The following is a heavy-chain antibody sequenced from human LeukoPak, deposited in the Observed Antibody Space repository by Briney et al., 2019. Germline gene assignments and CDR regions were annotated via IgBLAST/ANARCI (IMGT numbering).Heavy chain of an antibody. J-gene: IGHJ6*04. CDR3: ARVLTGYTNYYYYGMDV. Sequence: PGESLRLSCAASGFTFSSYAMHWVRQAPGKGLEWVAVISYDGSNKYYADSVKGRFTISRDNSKNTLYLQMNSLRAEDTAVYYCARVLTGYTNYYYYGMDVWGKGTTVTVSS. V-gene: IGHV3-30*04. D-gene: IGHD3-9*01. CDR2: ISYDGSNK. CDR1: GFTFSSYA.